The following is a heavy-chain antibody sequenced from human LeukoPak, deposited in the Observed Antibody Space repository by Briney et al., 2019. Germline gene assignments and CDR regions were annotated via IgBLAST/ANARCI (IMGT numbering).Heavy chain of an antibody. V-gene: IGHV3-30*18. CDR2: ISYDGSNK. CDR1: GFTFSSYG. D-gene: IGHD5-12*01. CDR3: AKGTWEWLRLIDY. J-gene: IGHJ4*02. Sequence: TGGSLRFSCAASGFTFSSYGMHWVRQAPGKGLEWVAVISYDGSNKYYADSVKGRFTISRDNSKNTLYLQMNSLRAEDTAVYYCAKGTWEWLRLIDYWGQGTLVTVSS.